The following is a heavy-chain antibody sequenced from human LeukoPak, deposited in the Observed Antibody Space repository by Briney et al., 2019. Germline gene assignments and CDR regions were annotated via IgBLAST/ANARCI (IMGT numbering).Heavy chain of an antibody. V-gene: IGHV4-39*01. CDR2: IYYSGST. Sequence: SETLSLTCTVSGGSISGSYWGWIRQPPGKGLEWIGSIYYSGSTYYNPSLKSRVTISVDTSKNQFSLKLSSVTAADTAVYYCARLSSSWYNYYYGMDVWGQGTTVTVSS. CDR3: ARLSSSWYNYYYGMDV. CDR1: GGSISGSY. J-gene: IGHJ6*02. D-gene: IGHD6-13*01.